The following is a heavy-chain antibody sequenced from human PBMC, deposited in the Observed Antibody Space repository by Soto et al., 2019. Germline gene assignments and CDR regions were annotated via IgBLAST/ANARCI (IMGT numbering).Heavy chain of an antibody. CDR1: GITFSNFG. CDR3: AIDYSGSGTYYF. V-gene: IGHV3-48*03. Sequence: GGSLRLSCAAPGITFSNFGMNWVRQAPGKGLEWVSYISSTGSTKYYADSVKGRFTISRDNDKNSLYLEMKSLRAEDTAVYYCAIDYSGSGTYYFWGQGTLVTVSS. D-gene: IGHD3-10*01. J-gene: IGHJ4*02. CDR2: ISSTGSTK.